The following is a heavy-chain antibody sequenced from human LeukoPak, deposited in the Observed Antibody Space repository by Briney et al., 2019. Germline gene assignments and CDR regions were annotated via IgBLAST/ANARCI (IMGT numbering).Heavy chain of an antibody. Sequence: SETLSLTCTVSGGSISSYYRSWIRQPPGKGLEYIGYIYFSGSTNYNPSLKSRVTISVDTSRNQFSLKLSSVTAADTAVYYCARDGGKGWLWFDYWGQGTLVTVSS. D-gene: IGHD3-9*01. CDR3: ARDGGKGWLWFDY. J-gene: IGHJ4*02. CDR1: GGSISSYY. V-gene: IGHV4-59*01. CDR2: IYFSGST.